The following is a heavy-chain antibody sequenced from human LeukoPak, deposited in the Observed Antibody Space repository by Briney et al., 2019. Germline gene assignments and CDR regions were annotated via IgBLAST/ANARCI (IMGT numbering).Heavy chain of an antibody. D-gene: IGHD3-22*01. CDR2: ISGSSLYI. J-gene: IGHJ4*02. V-gene: IGHV3-21*01. CDR1: GFTFSPYS. CDR3: ARDPPCSENSGYYYDY. Sequence: GGSLRLSCAASGFTFSPYSINWFRQAPGKGLEWVSSISGSSLYIYYADSVKGRFTISIDNAKNSLYLQMNRLRAEDTAVYYCARDPPCSENSGYYYDYGCQGTLVIVSS.